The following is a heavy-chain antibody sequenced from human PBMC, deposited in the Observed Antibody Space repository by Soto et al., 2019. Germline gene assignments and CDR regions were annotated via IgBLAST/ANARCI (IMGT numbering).Heavy chain of an antibody. CDR2: IIPIFGTA. CDR3: ARDSYTPMVSLVYGMDV. J-gene: IGHJ6*02. D-gene: IGHD3-10*01. CDR1: GGTFSSYA. Sequence: QVQLVQTGAEVKKPGSSVKVSCKASGGTFSSYAISWVRQAPGQGLEWMGGIIPIFGTANYAQKFQGRVTITADESTSTAYMELSSLRSEDTAVYYCARDSYTPMVSLVYGMDVWGQGTTVTVSS. V-gene: IGHV1-69*01.